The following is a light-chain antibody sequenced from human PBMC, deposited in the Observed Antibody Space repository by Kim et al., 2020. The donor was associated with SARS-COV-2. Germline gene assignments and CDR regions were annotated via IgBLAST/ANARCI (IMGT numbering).Light chain of an antibody. Sequence: GQSVTISCTGSSSDGGGFNFFSWYQQQPGKAPKLMIDDGSKRPSGVPDRFSGSKSGNTASLTVSGLQAEDEADYYCSSYGGSDIVVFGGGTKLTVL. J-gene: IGLJ2*01. CDR2: DGS. CDR1: SSDGGGFNF. CDR3: SSYGGSDIVV. V-gene: IGLV2-8*01.